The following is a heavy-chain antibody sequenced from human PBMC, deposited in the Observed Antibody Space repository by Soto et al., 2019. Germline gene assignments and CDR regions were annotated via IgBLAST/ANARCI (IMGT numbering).Heavy chain of an antibody. CDR2: ISYDGSNK. J-gene: IGHJ4*02. CDR1: GFTFSSYA. V-gene: IGHV3-30-3*01. D-gene: IGHD6-6*01. CDR3: AREVDSSSSHY. Sequence: GGSLRLSCAASGFTFSSYAMHWVRQAPGKGLEWVAVISYDGSNKYYADSVKGRFTISRDNSKNTLYLQMNSLRAEDTAVYYCAREVDSSSSHYWGQGTLVTVSS.